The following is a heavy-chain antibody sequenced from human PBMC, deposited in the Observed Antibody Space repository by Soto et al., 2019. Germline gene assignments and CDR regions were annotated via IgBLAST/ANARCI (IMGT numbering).Heavy chain of an antibody. J-gene: IGHJ4*02. D-gene: IGHD3-10*01. CDR1: GASIITVNW. CDR3: ARASASSKLRGVVIN. V-gene: IGHV4-4*02. Sequence: QVQLQESGPGLVKPSGTLSLTCALSGASIITVNWWSWVRQPPGKELEWIGEIYHSGNTNFNPSVKSRVTRSVDTSKNQFSLTVSSVTAADTAIYYCARASASSKLRGVVINWGQGTLVTVSS. CDR2: IYHSGNT.